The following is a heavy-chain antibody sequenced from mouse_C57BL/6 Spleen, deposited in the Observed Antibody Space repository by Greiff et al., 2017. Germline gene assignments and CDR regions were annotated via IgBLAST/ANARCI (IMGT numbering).Heavy chain of an antibody. CDR1: GYAFSSSW. CDR3: ARSAQATQARIAY. V-gene: IGHV1-82*01. D-gene: IGHD3-2*02. Sequence: VQLQQSGPELVKPGASVKISCKASGYAFSSSWMNWVKQRPGKGLEWIGRIYPGDGDTNYNGKFKGKATLTADKSSSTAYMQLSSLTSEDSAVYFCARSAQATQARIAYWGQGTLVTVSA. J-gene: IGHJ3*01. CDR2: IYPGDGDT.